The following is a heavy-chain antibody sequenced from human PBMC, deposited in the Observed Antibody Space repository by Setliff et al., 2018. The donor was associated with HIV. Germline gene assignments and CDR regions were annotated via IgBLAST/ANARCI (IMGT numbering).Heavy chain of an antibody. CDR1: GYTFKSYD. J-gene: IGHJ3*02. V-gene: IGHV1-3*01. CDR2: INAGNGNR. CDR3: AREGVPVDAFDI. Sequence: ASVKVSCKTSGYTFKSYDINWVRQAPGQRPEWMARINAGNGNREYSPKFQGRVTITADTSASTMYMELRSLRSDDTAMYYCAREGVPVDAFDIWGQGTMVTVSS.